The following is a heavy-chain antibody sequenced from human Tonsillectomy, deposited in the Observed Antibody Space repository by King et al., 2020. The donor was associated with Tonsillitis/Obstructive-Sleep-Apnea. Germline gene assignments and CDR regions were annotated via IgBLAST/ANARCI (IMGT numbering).Heavy chain of an antibody. CDR2: INHSGST. Sequence: VQLQQWGAGLLKPSETLSLTCAVYGGSFSDYYWSWIRQPPGKGLEWIGEINHSGSTNYNPSLKSRVTISVDTSKNQFSLKLNSVTAADTAVYYWAREGKGGYYDFWSAYFGYWGQGTLVTVSS. V-gene: IGHV4-34*01. D-gene: IGHD3-3*01. CDR3: AREGKGGYYDFWSAYFGY. J-gene: IGHJ4*02. CDR1: GGSFSDYY.